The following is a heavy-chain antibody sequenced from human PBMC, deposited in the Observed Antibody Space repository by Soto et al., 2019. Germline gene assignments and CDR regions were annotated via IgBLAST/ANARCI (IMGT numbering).Heavy chain of an antibody. J-gene: IGHJ4*02. Sequence: GESLEVSCKGSGYSFTSYWIGWVGQMPGKSLEWMGIIYPGDSDTRYSPSFQGQVTISADKSISTAYLQWSSLKASDTAMYYCARGPYYYDSSGYYPYFDYWGQGTLVTVSS. CDR3: ARGPYYYDSSGYYPYFDY. CDR2: IYPGDSDT. V-gene: IGHV5-51*01. D-gene: IGHD3-22*01. CDR1: GYSFTSYW.